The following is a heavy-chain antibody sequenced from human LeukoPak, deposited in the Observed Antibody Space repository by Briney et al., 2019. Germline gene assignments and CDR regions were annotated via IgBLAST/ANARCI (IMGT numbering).Heavy chain of an antibody. D-gene: IGHD3-3*01. J-gene: IGHJ4*02. CDR3: ARFWSGYYGGDY. Sequence: HPGGSLRLSCAASGFTFDDYAMHWVRQAPGKGLEWVSGISWNSGSIGYADSVKGRFTISRDNAKNSLYLQMNSLRAEDTAVYYCARFWSGYYGGDYWGQGTLVTVSS. V-gene: IGHV3-9*01. CDR2: ISWNSGSI. CDR1: GFTFDDYA.